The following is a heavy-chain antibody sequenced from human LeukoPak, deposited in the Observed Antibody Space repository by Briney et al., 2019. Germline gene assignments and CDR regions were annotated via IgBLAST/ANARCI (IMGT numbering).Heavy chain of an antibody. CDR1: GGSFSGYY. J-gene: IGHJ4*02. Sequence: SETLSLTCAASGGSFSGYYWSWIRQPPGKGLEWIGEINHSGSTNYNPSLKSRVTISVDTSKNQFSLKLSSVTAADTAVYYCARFDSYGSVFDYWGRGTLVTVCS. D-gene: IGHD5-18*01. CDR2: INHSGST. CDR3: ARFDSYGSVFDY. V-gene: IGHV4-34*01.